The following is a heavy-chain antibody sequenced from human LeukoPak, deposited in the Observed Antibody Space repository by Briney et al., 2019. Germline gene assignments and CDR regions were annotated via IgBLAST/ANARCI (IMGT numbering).Heavy chain of an antibody. CDR3: GGRATVVPEY. V-gene: IGHV3-74*01. J-gene: IGHJ4*02. Sequence: GGSLRLSCAASGFTFSRYCMHWVRQAPGKGRVWVSRIDSDGTNRDYADSVKGRFTISRDNAKDTVYLQMNSLRDEDTAVYYCGGRATVVPEYWGQRSLVTVCS. CDR1: GFTFSRYC. CDR2: IDSDGTNR. D-gene: IGHD1-26*01.